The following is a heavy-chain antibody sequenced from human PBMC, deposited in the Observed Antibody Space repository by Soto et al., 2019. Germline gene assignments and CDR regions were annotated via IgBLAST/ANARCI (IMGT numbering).Heavy chain of an antibody. CDR3: ARHGGFCTTTRCHEYFPY. J-gene: IGHJ1*01. V-gene: IGHV4-39*01. Sequence: QLRLQESGPGLVKPSETLSLTCSVSGGSITRSPYYLDWIRKSPGKGLEWIGSIYETGRTNHNPLLKSRVTMTVDTSTNQFSLKLSSVIAADTAVYYCARHGGFCTTTRCHEYFPYWGQGALVTVTS. CDR1: GGSITRSPYY. D-gene: IGHD2-2*01. CDR2: IYETGRT.